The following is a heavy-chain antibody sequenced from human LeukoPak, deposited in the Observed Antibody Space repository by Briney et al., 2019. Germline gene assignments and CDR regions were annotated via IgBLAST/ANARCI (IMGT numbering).Heavy chain of an antibody. CDR1: GFNFREYR. CDR3: VRAGWELDY. D-gene: IGHD6-19*01. V-gene: IGHV3-7*01. Sequence: PGGSLRLSCAASGFNFREYRMRWVRQAPGKGLQWVAHIKEDGSEIYYLDAVKGRFTIARDDAKHSLYLHMNSLRAEDTALYYCVRAGWELDYCGQGTPVTVSS. CDR2: IKEDGSEI. J-gene: IGHJ4*02.